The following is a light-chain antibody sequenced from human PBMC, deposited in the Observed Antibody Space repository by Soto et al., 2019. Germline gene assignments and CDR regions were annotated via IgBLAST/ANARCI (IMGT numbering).Light chain of an antibody. J-gene: IGKJ2*02. CDR2: MAS. V-gene: IGKV1-5*03. Sequence: DIPMTQSLSTLSASVGDRVTITCRASQSISSWLAWYQQKPGKAPKLLIYMASSLESGVPSRFSGSGSGTAFTLTISSLQPDDFATYYCQQYNSSPSTFGQGTKLEIK. CDR3: QQYNSSPST. CDR1: QSISSW.